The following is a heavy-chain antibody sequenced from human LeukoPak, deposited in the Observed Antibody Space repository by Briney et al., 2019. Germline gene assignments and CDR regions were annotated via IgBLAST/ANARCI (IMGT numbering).Heavy chain of an antibody. CDR2: IRSKAYGGTT. Sequence: PGGSLRLSCTASGFTFGDYAMSWFRQAPGKGLEWVGFIRSKAYGGTTEYAASVKGRFTISRDDSKSIAHLQMNSLKTEDTAVYYCTRGYCSSTSCYRFDPWGQGTLVTVSS. CDR1: GFTFGDYA. V-gene: IGHV3-49*03. CDR3: TRGYCSSTSCYRFDP. J-gene: IGHJ5*02. D-gene: IGHD2-2*02.